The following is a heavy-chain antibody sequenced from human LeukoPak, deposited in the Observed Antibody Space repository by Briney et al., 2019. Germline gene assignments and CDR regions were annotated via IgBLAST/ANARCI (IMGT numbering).Heavy chain of an antibody. V-gene: IGHV4-34*01. D-gene: IGHD5-18*01. CDR3: ARGKLRGYSYGANWFDP. Sequence: SETLSLTCAVYGGSFGGYYWSWIRQPPGKGLEWIGEINHSGSTNYNPSLKSRVTISVDTSKNQFSLKLSSVTAADTAVYYCARGKLRGYSYGANWFDPWGQGALVTVSS. CDR2: INHSGST. J-gene: IGHJ5*02. CDR1: GGSFGGYY.